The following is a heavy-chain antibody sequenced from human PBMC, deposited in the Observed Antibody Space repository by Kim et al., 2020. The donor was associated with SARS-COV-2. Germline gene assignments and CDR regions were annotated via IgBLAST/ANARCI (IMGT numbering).Heavy chain of an antibody. CDR1: GFTFSSYA. D-gene: IGHD4-17*01. CDR2: ISSTGNNK. J-gene: IGHJ6*02. Sequence: GGSLRLSCAASGFTFSSYAMHWVRQAPGKRLEWVATISSTGNNKYYTDSMKGRFTISRDNSKNTLFLQMVTLRPEDTAVYYCARDFEAGGDYIYYYFGMDAWGPGTTVTVSS. V-gene: IGHV3-30*04. CDR3: ARDFEAGGDYIYYYFGMDA.